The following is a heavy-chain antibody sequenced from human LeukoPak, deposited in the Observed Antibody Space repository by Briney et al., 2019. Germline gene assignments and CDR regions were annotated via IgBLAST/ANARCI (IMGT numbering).Heavy chain of an antibody. Sequence: RASVKVSCKTSGYRFATYAITWVRQAPGQGLEWMGWINTNTGQPAYAQGFAGRFVFSLDTSVTTAYLQITSLKTEDTAVYYCARDQVHIAAAVMPFDYWGQGTLVTVSS. D-gene: IGHD6-13*01. CDR3: ARDQVHIAAAVMPFDY. CDR1: GYRFATYA. J-gene: IGHJ4*02. V-gene: IGHV7-4-1*02. CDR2: INTNTGQP.